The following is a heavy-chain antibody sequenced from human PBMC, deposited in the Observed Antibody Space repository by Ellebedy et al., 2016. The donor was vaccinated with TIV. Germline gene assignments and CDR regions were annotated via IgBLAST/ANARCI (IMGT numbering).Heavy chain of an antibody. J-gene: IGHJ3*02. CDR3: ARDMAWGNERVIDAFDI. CDR1: GFTFSTYS. D-gene: IGHD7-27*01. CDR2: ISHGSITA. V-gene: IGHV3-48*01. Sequence: GESLKISCVASGFTFSTYSMNWVRQAPGKGLQWVSYISHGSITAYYGDSVKGRFTISRDKARNSLFLQMNSLRAEDTAVYYCARDMAWGNERVIDAFDIWGQGTMVTVSS.